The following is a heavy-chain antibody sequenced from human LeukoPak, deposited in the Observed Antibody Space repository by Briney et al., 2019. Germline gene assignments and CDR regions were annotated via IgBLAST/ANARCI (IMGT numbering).Heavy chain of an antibody. CDR2: ISWNSGSI. CDR3: AKAQKGYSSSWYGGFDY. D-gene: IGHD6-13*01. J-gene: IGHJ4*02. CDR1: GFTFDDYA. Sequence: GGSLRLSCAASGFTFDDYAMHWVRHAPGKGLEWVSGISWNSGSIGYADSVKGRFTISRDNAKNSLYLQMNSLRAEDMALYYCAKAQKGYSSSWYGGFDYWGQGTLVTVSS. V-gene: IGHV3-9*03.